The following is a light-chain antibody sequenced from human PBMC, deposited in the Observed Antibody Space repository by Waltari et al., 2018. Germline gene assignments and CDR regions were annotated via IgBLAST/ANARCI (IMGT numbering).Light chain of an antibody. CDR3: SSYISSSTLEV. CDR1: SSDVGGYNY. Sequence: QSALTQPASVSGSPGQSITISCTGTSSDVGGYNYVSWYQQHPGKAPKLMIFDVSNRLSGVSNRCSGSKSGNTASLTISGLQAEDEADYYCSSYISSSTLEVFGGGTRLTVL. J-gene: IGLJ3*02. V-gene: IGLV2-14*03. CDR2: DVS.